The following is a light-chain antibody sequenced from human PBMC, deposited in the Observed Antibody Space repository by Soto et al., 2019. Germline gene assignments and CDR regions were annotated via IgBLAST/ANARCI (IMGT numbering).Light chain of an antibody. CDR2: DVS. V-gene: IGLV2-14*01. Sequence: QSVLTQPASVSGSPGQSFTISCTGTSSDVGGYNYVSWYQRHPGKAPKLIIYDVSNRPSGISNRFSGSKSGITASLTISGLQAEDEADYFCSSYRGSSVPYVFGTGTKVTVL. J-gene: IGLJ1*01. CDR1: SSDVGGYNY. CDR3: SSYRGSSVPYV.